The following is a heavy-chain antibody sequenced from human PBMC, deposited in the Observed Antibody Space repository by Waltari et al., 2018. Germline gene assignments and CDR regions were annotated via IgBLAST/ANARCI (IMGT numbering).Heavy chain of an antibody. J-gene: IGHJ4*02. Sequence: EVQLVESGGGLVKPGGSLRLSCAASGFTFRNAWMSWVRQAPGKGLEWVGRIKSKTDGGTTDYAAPVKGRFTISRDDSKNTLYLQMNSLKTEDTAVYYCTTEPYYYDSSGYYSLSDYWGQGTLVTVSS. D-gene: IGHD3-22*01. CDR2: IKSKTDGGTT. CDR3: TTEPYYYDSSGYYSLSDY. V-gene: IGHV3-15*01. CDR1: GFTFRNAW.